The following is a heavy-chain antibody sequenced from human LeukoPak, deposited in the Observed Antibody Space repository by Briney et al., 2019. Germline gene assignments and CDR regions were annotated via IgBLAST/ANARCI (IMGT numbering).Heavy chain of an antibody. J-gene: IGHJ4*02. V-gene: IGHV4-4*07. CDR2: IYISGST. CDR1: GGSISSFY. CDR3: ARATPGRLARFDY. Sequence: SETLSLTCTVSGGSISSFYWSWTRQPAGKGLEWIGRIYISGSTNYSPSLKSRVTMSIDTSKNQFSLKLSSVTAADTAVYYCARATPGRLARFDYWGQGILVTVSS. D-gene: IGHD1-26*01.